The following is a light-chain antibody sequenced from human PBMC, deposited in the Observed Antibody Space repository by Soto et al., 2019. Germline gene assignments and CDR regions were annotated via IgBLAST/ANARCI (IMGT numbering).Light chain of an antibody. CDR3: QLYYTSWWT. CDR1: QSVLSTSKNKNF. V-gene: IGKV4-1*01. Sequence: DIVMTQSPDSLAVSLGERATINCKSSQSVLSTSKNKNFLAWYQQKPGQPPRLLIYWASTRESGVPDRFSGGGSGTDFTLTISRLQAEDGAVYYCQLYYTSWWTFGQGTKVEI. J-gene: IGKJ1*01. CDR2: WAS.